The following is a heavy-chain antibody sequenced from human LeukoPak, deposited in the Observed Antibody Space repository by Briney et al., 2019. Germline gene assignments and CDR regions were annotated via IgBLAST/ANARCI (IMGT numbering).Heavy chain of an antibody. V-gene: IGHV3-23*01. CDR3: ARDCAAGFDP. J-gene: IGHJ5*02. D-gene: IGHD2-21*01. CDR1: GITLSNYG. CDR2: ISERGGST. Sequence: GGSLRLSCVVSGITLSNYGMSWVRQAPGKGLEWVSGISERGGSTNYADSVKGRFTISRDNAKNSLYLQMNSLRAEDTAVYYCARDCAAGFDPWGQGTLVTVSS.